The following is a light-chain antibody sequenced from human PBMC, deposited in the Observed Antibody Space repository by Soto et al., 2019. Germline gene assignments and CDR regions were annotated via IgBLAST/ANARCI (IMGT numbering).Light chain of an antibody. V-gene: IGKV3-20*01. CDR1: QGVTTN. J-gene: IGKJ5*01. CDR2: DVS. CDR3: QQYGRPPRAT. Sequence: EIVMTQSPATLSVSPGERATLSCRAGQGVTTNFAWYQQKSGQSPRLLIYDVSIRATGVPARFSATGSETDFTLTISKVEPEDFAVYYCQQYGRPPRATFGQGTRLEIK.